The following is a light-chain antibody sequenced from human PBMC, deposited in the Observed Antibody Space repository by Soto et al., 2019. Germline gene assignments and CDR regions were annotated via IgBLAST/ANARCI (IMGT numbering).Light chain of an antibody. CDR2: VGPGGIVG. Sequence: QLVLTQPPSASASLGASVTLTCTLSSGYSDYKVDWYQQRPGKGPRLVMRVGPGGIVGSKGDGIPDRFSVLGSGLNRYLTIKNIQEEDESDYHCGADHGSGTNFVKVFGRGTKLTVL. J-gene: IGLJ2*01. CDR3: GADHGSGTNFVKV. V-gene: IGLV9-49*03. CDR1: SGYSDYK.